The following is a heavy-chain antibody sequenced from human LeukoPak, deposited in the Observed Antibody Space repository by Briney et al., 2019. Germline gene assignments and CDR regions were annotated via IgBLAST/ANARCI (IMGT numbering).Heavy chain of an antibody. CDR3: ARSPSGYYEDY. D-gene: IGHD3-22*01. CDR1: GFTFSRYS. CDR2: ISSSGSTI. J-gene: IGHJ4*02. Sequence: GGSLRLSCAASGFTFSRYSMNWVRQAPGKGLEWVSYISSSGSTIYYADSVKGRFTISRDNAKNSLYLQMNSLRAEDTAVYYCARSPSGYYEDYWGQGTLVTVSS. V-gene: IGHV3-48*04.